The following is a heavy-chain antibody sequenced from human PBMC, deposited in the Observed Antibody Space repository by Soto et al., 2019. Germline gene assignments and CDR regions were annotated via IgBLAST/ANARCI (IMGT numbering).Heavy chain of an antibody. CDR3: ARDQAQLCLDY. CDR1: GFTFSSYA. CDR2: ISYDGSNK. J-gene: IGHJ4*02. Sequence: QVQLVESGGGVVQPGRSLRLSCAASGFTFSSYAMHWVRQAPGKGLEWVAVISYDGSNKYYADSVKGRFTISRDNSKNTLYLQMNSLRAEDTAVYYCARDQAQLCLDYWGQGTLVTVSS. D-gene: IGHD2-2*01. V-gene: IGHV3-30-3*01.